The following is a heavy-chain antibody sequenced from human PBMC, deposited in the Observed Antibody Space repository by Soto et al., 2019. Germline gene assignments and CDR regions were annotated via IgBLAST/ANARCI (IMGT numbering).Heavy chain of an antibody. CDR2: IYYSGST. J-gene: IGHJ4*02. CDR1: GGSISSSSYY. Sequence: QLQLQESGPGLVKPSETLSLTCTVSGGSISSSSYYWGWIRQPPGKGLEWIGSIYYSGSTYYNPSLKSRVTISVDTSENQFSLKLSSVTAADTAVYNCARHLLDYGVDYWGQGTLVTVSS. CDR3: ARHLLDYGVDY. V-gene: IGHV4-39*01. D-gene: IGHD4-17*01.